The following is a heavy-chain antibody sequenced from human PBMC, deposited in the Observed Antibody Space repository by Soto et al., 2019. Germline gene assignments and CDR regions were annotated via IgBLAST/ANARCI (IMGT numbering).Heavy chain of an antibody. V-gene: IGHV3-23*01. CDR3: AKVIRPENTLYGMDV. D-gene: IGHD3-3*01. J-gene: IGHJ6*02. Sequence: EVQLLESGGGLVQPGGSLRLSCAASGFTFSSYAMTWVRQAPGKGLEWVSTISGSAGSTTYHAASVRGRFTMSRDNSKNTLSLQMNSLRPEDTAVYYCAKVIRPENTLYGMDVWGRGTMVTVSS. CDR2: ISGSAGSTT. CDR1: GFTFSSYA.